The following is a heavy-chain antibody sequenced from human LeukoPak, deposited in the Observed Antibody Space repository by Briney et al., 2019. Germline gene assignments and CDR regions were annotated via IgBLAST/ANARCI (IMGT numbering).Heavy chain of an antibody. CDR2: ISAYNGNT. CDR1: GYTFTSYG. D-gene: IGHD5-18*01. J-gene: IGHJ6*03. Sequence: ASVKVSCKTSGYTFTSYGISWVRQAPGQGLEWMGWISAYNGNTNYAQKLQGRVTMTTDTSTTTAYMELSSLRSEDTAVYYCARERIQLWDLDYYYYMDVWGKGTTVTVSS. V-gene: IGHV1-18*01. CDR3: ARERIQLWDLDYYYYMDV.